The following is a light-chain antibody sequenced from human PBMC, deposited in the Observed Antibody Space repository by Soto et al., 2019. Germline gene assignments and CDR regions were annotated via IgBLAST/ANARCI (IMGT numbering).Light chain of an antibody. CDR1: QGITSW. J-gene: IGKJ4*01. V-gene: IGKV1-12*01. CDR2: AAS. Sequence: DIQMTQSPSSVSAFVGDSVTITCRASQGITSWLAWYQQKPGKAPELLIYAASSLQSGVPSRFSGSGSGTDFTLTISSLQPEDSAPYYCQQAATFPLIFGGGTKVEIK. CDR3: QQAATFPLI.